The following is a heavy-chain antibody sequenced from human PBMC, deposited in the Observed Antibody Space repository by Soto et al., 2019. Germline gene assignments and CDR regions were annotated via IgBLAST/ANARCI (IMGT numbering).Heavy chain of an antibody. J-gene: IGHJ5*02. CDR3: AREKSDLELFNWLDP. V-gene: IGHV5-10-1*01. D-gene: IGHD1-7*01. CDR1: GYSFTTYW. CDR2: IDPRDSYT. Sequence: PGESLKISCEASGYSFTTYWISWVRQMPGKGLEWMGAIDPRDSYTKYSPSFQGHVTISVDKSISTAYLQWNSLKASDTAIYYCAREKSDLELFNWLDPWGQGTLVTAPS.